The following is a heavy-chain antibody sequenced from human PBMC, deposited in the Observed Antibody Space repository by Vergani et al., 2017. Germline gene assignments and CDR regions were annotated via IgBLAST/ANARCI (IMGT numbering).Heavy chain of an antibody. CDR3: ARKHISNYYDSSGYYYMGYYYGMDV. CDR1: GFTFSACL. CDR2: ISARYPST. J-gene: IGHJ6*02. Sequence: EVQLLESGGGLVQPGGSLRLSCAASGFTFSACLMTWVRQAPGKGLEWVSSISARYPSTYYADSVKGRFTISRDNAKNSLYLQMNSLRAEDTAVYYCARKHISNYYDSSGYYYMGYYYGMDVWGQGTTVTVSS. V-gene: IGHV3-48*04. D-gene: IGHD3-22*01.